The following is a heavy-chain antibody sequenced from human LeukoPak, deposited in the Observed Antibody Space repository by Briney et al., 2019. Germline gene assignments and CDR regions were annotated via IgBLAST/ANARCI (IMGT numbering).Heavy chain of an antibody. D-gene: IGHD3-10*01. J-gene: IGHJ4*02. CDR3: ATEAPGSYRFDN. Sequence: GASVKVSCKASGNIFTNYHLHWVRLAPGRGLEWMGAVYTDGGTITNTRSFQDRVTMTRDVSTRTVYMELSSLNSEGTAVYYCATEAPGSYRFDNWGQEILVTVSS. CDR2: VYTDGGTI. V-gene: IGHV1-46*01. CDR1: GNIFTNYH.